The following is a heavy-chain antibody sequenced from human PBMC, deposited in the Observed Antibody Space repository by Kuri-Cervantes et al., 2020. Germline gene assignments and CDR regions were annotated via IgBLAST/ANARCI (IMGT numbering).Heavy chain of an antibody. CDR2: IKQDGSEK. Sequence: GESLKISCAASGFTFSSYWMSWVRQAPGKGLEWVANIKQDGSEKYYVDSVKGRFTISRDNAKNSLYLQMNSLRAEDTAVYYCARDGGNSGDFDYWGQGTLVTVSS. J-gene: IGHJ4*02. CDR3: ARDGGNSGDFDY. CDR1: GFTFSSYW. V-gene: IGHV3-7*01. D-gene: IGHD4-23*01.